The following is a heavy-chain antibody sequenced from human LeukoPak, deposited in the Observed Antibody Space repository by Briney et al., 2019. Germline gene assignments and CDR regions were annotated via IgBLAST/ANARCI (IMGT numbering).Heavy chain of an antibody. J-gene: IGHJ4*02. D-gene: IGHD1-26*01. Sequence: PSETLSLTCAVYGGSFSGYYWNWVRKPPGKGLEWIGEINHSGSTNYNPSLKSRVTISVDTSKNQFSLKLSSVTAADTAVYYCARGRRVGATEGDLDYWGQGTLVTVSS. CDR3: ARGRRVGATEGDLDY. V-gene: IGHV4-34*01. CDR1: GGSFSGYY. CDR2: INHSGST.